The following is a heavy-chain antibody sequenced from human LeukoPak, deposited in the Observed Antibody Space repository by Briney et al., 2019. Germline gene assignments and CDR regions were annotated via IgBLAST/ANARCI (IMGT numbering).Heavy chain of an antibody. J-gene: IGHJ4*02. D-gene: IGHD3-3*01. V-gene: IGHV3-30*03. CDR2: ISDDGSNK. Sequence: PGGSLRLSCAASGFTFSTYGMHWVRQAPGKGLEWLAAISDDGSNKYSADSVKGRFTISRDNSKNTLYLQMNSLRAEDTAVHYCARGRITIFGVVIVPHFDYWGQGTLVTVSS. CDR3: ARGRITIFGVVIVPHFDY. CDR1: GFTFSTYG.